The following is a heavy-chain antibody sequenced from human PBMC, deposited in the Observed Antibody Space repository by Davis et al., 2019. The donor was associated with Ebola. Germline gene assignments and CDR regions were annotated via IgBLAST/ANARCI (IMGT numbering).Heavy chain of an antibody. V-gene: IGHV3-23*01. Sequence: GGSLRLSCAASKFTLSSYWMSWVRQAPGKGLEWVSGISVRGDGTSYSDSVKGRFTISRDNSKNTLYLQMNSLRAEDTAVYYCARDSVREHYYYYGMDVWGQGTTVTVSS. CDR1: KFTLSSYW. CDR2: ISVRGDGT. D-gene: IGHD3-10*01. J-gene: IGHJ6*02. CDR3: ARDSVREHYYYYGMDV.